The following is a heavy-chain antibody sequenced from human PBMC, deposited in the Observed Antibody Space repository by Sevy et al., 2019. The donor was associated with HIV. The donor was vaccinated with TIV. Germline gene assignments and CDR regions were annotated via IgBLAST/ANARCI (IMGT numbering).Heavy chain of an antibody. V-gene: IGHV3-30*02. CDR2: VRTDGSNK. D-gene: IGHD2-8*01. CDR3: ARGRKTTEEWLEELDYYYGLDV. CDR1: GFSLTTSD. Sequence: GGSLRLSCAASGFSLTTSDMHWVRQAPGKGLEWVAYVRTDGSNKYYADSVRDRFTMSRDSPKNTLYLQMNSLRDEDTAIYYCARGRKTTEEWLEELDYYYGLDVWGQGTTVTVSS. J-gene: IGHJ6*02.